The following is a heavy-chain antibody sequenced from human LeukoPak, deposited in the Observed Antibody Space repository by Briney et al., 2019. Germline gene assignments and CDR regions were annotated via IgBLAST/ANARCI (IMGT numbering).Heavy chain of an antibody. CDR2: ISGSGGST. CDR3: AKELKVAYYGSGSYYIVDY. J-gene: IGHJ4*02. D-gene: IGHD3-10*01. Sequence: GGSLRLSCAASGFTFSSYAMSWVRQAPGKGLEWVSAISGSGGSTYYADSVKGRFTIFRDNSKNTLYLQMNSLRAEDTAVYYCAKELKVAYYGSGSYYIVDYWGQGTLVTVSS. CDR1: GFTFSSYA. V-gene: IGHV3-23*01.